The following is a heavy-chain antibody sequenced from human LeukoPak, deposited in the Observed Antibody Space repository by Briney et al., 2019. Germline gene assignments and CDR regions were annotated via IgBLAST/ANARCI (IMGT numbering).Heavy chain of an antibody. J-gene: IGHJ4*02. CDR3: ARRLAMTGRYYFDY. D-gene: IGHD6-19*01. CDR1: GGSISTYY. CDR2: VYYNGIT. V-gene: IGHV4-59*08. Sequence: SETLSLTCFVSGGSISTYYWTWIRQPPGKGLEWIGFVYYNGITKYNPSLQSRVTISVDTSRNQSSLKLNSVTAADTAVYYCARRLAMTGRYYFDYWGQGALVTVSS.